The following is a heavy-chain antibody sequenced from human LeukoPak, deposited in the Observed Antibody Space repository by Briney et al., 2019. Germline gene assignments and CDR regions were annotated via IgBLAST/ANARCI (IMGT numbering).Heavy chain of an antibody. Sequence: PGGSLRLSCAASGFTFSSYAMSWVRQAPGKGLEWVSAISGSGGSTYYADSVKGRFTISRDNSKNTLYLQMNSLRAEDTAVYYVAKIPPPVTMVRGVSFDYWGQGTLVTVSS. CDR2: ISGSGGST. D-gene: IGHD3-10*01. CDR3: AKIPPPVTMVRGVSFDY. J-gene: IGHJ4*02. CDR1: GFTFSSYA. V-gene: IGHV3-23*01.